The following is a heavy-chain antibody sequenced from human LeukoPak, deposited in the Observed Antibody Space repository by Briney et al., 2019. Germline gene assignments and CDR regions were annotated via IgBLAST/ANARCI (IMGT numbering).Heavy chain of an antibody. CDR1: GFTVSTNY. V-gene: IGHV3-66*02. J-gene: IGHJ4*02. CDR3: AKDWAPVNFDWLFDY. CDR2: IYSGDRT. Sequence: GGSLRLSCAASGFTVSTNYMSWVRQAPGKGLEWVSIIYSGDRTDYADSLKGRFTVSRDNSNNTLYLQMNSLRAEDTAVYYCAKDWAPVNFDWLFDYWGQGTLVTVSS. D-gene: IGHD3-9*01.